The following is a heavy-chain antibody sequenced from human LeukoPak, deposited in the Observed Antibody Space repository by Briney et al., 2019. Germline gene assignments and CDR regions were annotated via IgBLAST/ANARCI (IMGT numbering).Heavy chain of an antibody. CDR3: AMGITIAVAESDAFDI. CDR1: GGSISSSSYY. V-gene: IGHV4-39*07. D-gene: IGHD6-19*01. Sequence: SETLSLTCTVSGGSISSSSYYWGWIRQPPGKGLEWIGSIYYSGSTYYNPSLKSRVTISVDTSKNQFSLKLSSVTAADTAVYYRAMGITIAVAESDAFDIWGQGTMVTVSS. CDR2: IYYSGST. J-gene: IGHJ3*02.